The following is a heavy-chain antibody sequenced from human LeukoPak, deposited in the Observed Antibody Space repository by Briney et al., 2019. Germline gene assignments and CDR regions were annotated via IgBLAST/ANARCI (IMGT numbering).Heavy chain of an antibody. D-gene: IGHD1-26*01. CDR3: TGVGKSYGFDY. V-gene: IGHV3-72*01. J-gene: IGHJ4*02. Sequence: GGSLRLSCAASGFTFSDHYMDWVRQAPGKGLEWVGRTRNKANSYTTEYAASVKGRFTISRDDSKNSLYLQMNSLKTEDTAVYYCTGVGKSYGFDYWGQGTLVTVSS. CDR2: TRNKANSYTT. CDR1: GFTFSDHY.